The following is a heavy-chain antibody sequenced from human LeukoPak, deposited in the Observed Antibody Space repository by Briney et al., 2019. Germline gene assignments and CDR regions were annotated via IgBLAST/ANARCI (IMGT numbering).Heavy chain of an antibody. J-gene: IGHJ4*02. CDR2: ISGGGGGT. CDR3: AKADGGSYLFDY. CDR1: GFTFSSYG. D-gene: IGHD1-26*01. Sequence: GGSLRLSCAASGFTFSSYGMSWVRQAPGKGLEWVSGISGGGGGTYYADSVRGRFTISRDNSKDTLYLQMNSLRADDTAVYYCAKADGGSYLFDYWGQGTLVTVSS. V-gene: IGHV3-23*01.